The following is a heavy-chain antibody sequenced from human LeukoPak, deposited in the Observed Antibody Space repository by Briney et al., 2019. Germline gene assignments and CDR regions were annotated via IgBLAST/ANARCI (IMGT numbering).Heavy chain of an antibody. CDR3: ARAGGGSGWYKRYSVMDV. Sequence: GGSLRLSCAASGFTFSDYYMSWIRQAPGKGLEWVSYTSSSSSYTNYADSVKGRFTISRDNAKNSLYLQMNSLRAEDTAVYYGARAGGGSGWYKRYSVMDVWGKGTTFTVS. V-gene: IGHV3-11*06. J-gene: IGHJ6*04. D-gene: IGHD6-19*01. CDR2: TSSSSSYT. CDR1: GFTFSDYY.